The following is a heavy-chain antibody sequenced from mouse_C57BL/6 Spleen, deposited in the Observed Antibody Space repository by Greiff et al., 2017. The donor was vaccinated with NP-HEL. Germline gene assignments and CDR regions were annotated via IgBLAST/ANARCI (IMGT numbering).Heavy chain of an antibody. Sequence: VQLQQSGPGLVQPSQSLSITCTVSGFSLTSYGVHWVRQSPGKGLEWLGVIWSGGSTDYNAAFISRLSISKDNSKSQVFFKMNSLQADDTAIYYCACNYYGSSYGYFDVWGTGTTVTVSS. J-gene: IGHJ1*03. D-gene: IGHD1-1*01. V-gene: IGHV2-2*01. CDR3: ACNYYGSSYGYFDV. CDR1: GFSLTSYG. CDR2: IWSGGST.